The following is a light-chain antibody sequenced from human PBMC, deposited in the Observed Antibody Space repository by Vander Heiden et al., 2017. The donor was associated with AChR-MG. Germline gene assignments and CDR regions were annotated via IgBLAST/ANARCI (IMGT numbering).Light chain of an antibody. CDR3: HQEYNLPHT. CDR2: DAS. V-gene: IGKV1-33*01. CDR1: QDISNY. Sequence: DIQMTQSPSSLSASVGDRVTITCQASQDISNYLNWYQQKPGKAPKLLIYDASNLETAVPSRFSGSGSGTDFTFTISSLLPEDIATYYCHQEYNLPHTFGGGTKVDIK. J-gene: IGKJ4*01.